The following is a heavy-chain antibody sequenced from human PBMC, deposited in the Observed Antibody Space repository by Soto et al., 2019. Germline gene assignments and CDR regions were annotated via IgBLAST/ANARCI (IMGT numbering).Heavy chain of an antibody. V-gene: IGHV3-48*02. CDR3: ALPVGGWGNAFDI. J-gene: IGHJ3*02. D-gene: IGHD6-19*01. CDR1: GFTFRSYS. Sequence: EVQLVESGGGLVQPGGSLRLSCAASGFTFRSYSMNWVRQAPGKGLEWVSYSSSSSSTIYYADSVRGRFTISRDNAKNSLYLQMNSLRDEDTAVYYCALPVGGWGNAFDIWGQGTMVTVSS. CDR2: SSSSSSTI.